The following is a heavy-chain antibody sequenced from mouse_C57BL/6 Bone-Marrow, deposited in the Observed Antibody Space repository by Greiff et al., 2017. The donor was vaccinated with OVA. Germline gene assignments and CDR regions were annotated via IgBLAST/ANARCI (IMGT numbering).Heavy chain of an antibody. CDR3: ARRSSGYGFAF. J-gene: IGHJ3*01. CDR1: GYTFTSSG. V-gene: IGHV1-81*01. CDR2: IYPRSGNT. Sequence: QVQLQQSGAELARPGASVKLSCKASGYTFTSSGISWVKQRTGQGLEWIGEIYPRSGNTYYNEKFKGKATLTADKSSSTAYMELRSLTSEDSAVYFCARRSSGYGFAFSGRGPRITVSA. D-gene: IGHD3-2*02.